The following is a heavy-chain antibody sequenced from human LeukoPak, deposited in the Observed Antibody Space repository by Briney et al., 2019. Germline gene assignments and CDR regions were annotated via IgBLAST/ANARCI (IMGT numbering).Heavy chain of an antibody. CDR2: ISGSGGST. J-gene: IGHJ4*02. Sequence: GGSLRLSCAASGFTFSSYAVSWVRQAPGKGLEWVSAISGSGGSTYYADSVKGRFTIFRDNAKNSLYLQMNSLRAEDTAVYYCARDRDSSSWSSRRVGDYFDYWGQGTLVTVSS. CDR1: GFTFSSYA. V-gene: IGHV3-23*01. CDR3: ARDRDSSSWSSRRVGDYFDY. D-gene: IGHD6-13*01.